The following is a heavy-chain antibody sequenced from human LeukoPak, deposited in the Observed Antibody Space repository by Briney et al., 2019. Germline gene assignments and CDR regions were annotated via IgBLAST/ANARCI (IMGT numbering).Heavy chain of an antibody. CDR1: GFTVSSNY. V-gene: IGHV3-53*01. CDR2: IYSGGST. Sequence: GGSLRLSCAASGFTVSSNYMSWVRQAPGKGLEWVSVIYSGGSTYYADSVKGRFTISRDNSKNTLYLQMNSLRAEDTAVYYCARGSGIAAASTGNYWGQGTLVTVSS. J-gene: IGHJ4*02. CDR3: ARGSGIAAASTGNY. D-gene: IGHD6-13*01.